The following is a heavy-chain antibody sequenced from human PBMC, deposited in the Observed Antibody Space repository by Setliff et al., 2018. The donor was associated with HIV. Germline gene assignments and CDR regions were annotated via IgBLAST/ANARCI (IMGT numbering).Heavy chain of an antibody. CDR2: IYYSGST. V-gene: IGHV4-39*07. CDR1: GGSISSSNYY. CDR3: ARTYSSNWYIDY. D-gene: IGHD6-13*01. Sequence: PSETLSLTCTVSGGSISSSNYYWGWIRQPPGKGLEWIGSIYYSGSTNYNPSLKSRVTMSVDASKNQFSLKLSSVTAADTAIYYCARTYSSNWYIDYWGQGTLVTVSS. J-gene: IGHJ4*02.